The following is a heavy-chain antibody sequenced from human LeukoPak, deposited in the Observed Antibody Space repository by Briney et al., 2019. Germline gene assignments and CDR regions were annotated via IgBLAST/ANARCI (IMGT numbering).Heavy chain of an antibody. CDR2: IYPGDSDT. Sequence: GESLNISCKGSGYSFPIYWIGWVRQMPGKGLEWMGIIYPGDSDTRYSPPFQGQVTISADKSISTAYLQWSSLKASDTAMYYCARLGTSNWNNQHWGQGTLVTVSS. V-gene: IGHV5-51*01. J-gene: IGHJ1*01. D-gene: IGHD1/OR15-1a*01. CDR3: ARLGTSNWNNQH. CDR1: GYSFPIYW.